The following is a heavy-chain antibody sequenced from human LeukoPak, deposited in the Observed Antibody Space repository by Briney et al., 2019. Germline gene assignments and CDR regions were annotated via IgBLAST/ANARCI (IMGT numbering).Heavy chain of an antibody. J-gene: IGHJ4*02. CDR2: INSDGSST. V-gene: IGHV3-74*01. CDR1: GFTFSSYW. Sequence: GGSLRLSCAASGFTFSSYWMHWVRQAPGKGLVWVSRINSDGSSTSCADSVKGRSTISRDNAKNTLYLQMNSLRAEDTAVYYCARDLGGWSHFDYWGQGTLVTVSS. D-gene: IGHD6-19*01. CDR3: ARDLGGWSHFDY.